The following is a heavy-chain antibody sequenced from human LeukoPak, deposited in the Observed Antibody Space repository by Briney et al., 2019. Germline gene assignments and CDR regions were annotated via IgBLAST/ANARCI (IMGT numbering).Heavy chain of an antibody. J-gene: IGHJ5*02. CDR3: AKDPAIAGDTWFDP. D-gene: IGHD6-13*01. CDR1: EFTFSTYT. V-gene: IGHV3-23*01. Sequence: GGSLRLSCVASEFTFSTYTMNWVRQAPGKGLEWVSSISSTSGSTFYAESVRGRFTVSRDNSKNTLFLHMNSLSAEDTAISYCAKDPAIAGDTWFDPWGQGTLVTVSS. CDR2: ISSTSGST.